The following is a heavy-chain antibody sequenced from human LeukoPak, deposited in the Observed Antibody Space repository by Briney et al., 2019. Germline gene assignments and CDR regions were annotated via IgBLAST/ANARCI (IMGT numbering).Heavy chain of an antibody. CDR3: ARVEEGYDYVWGSYRWRVFDY. CDR1: GFTFSSYW. D-gene: IGHD3-16*02. CDR2: IKQDGSEK. V-gene: IGHV3-7*03. J-gene: IGHJ4*02. Sequence: GGSLRLSCVASGFTFSSYWMSWVRQAPGKGLEWVANIKQDGSEKYYVDSVKGRFTISRDNAKNSLYLQMNSLRAEDTAVYYCARVEEGYDYVWGSYRWRVFDYWGQGTLVTVSS.